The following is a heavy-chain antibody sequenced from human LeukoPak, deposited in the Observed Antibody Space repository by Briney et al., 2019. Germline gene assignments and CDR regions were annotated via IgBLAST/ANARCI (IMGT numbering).Heavy chain of an antibody. J-gene: IGHJ6*03. D-gene: IGHD1-26*01. CDR3: ARDPYSGNYGNDYYYYMDV. Sequence: PGGSLRLSCAASGFPFSSYWMSWARRAPGKGLEWVSSITSSSSYIYYADSVKGRFTISRDNAKNSLYLQMNSLRAEDTAVYYCARDPYSGNYGNDYYYYMDVWGKGTTVTISS. CDR2: ITSSSSYI. CDR1: GFPFSSYW. V-gene: IGHV3-21*01.